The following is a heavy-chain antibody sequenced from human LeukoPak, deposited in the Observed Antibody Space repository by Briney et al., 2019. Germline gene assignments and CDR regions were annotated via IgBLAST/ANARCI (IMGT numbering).Heavy chain of an antibody. Sequence: SETLSLTCTVSGDSISSYYWTWIRQPPGKGLDWIGNIYYSGNSNYNPSLKSRATISIDTSKNQFSLKLSSVTAADTAVYYCARAFWRANWFDPWGQGTPVTVSS. CDR3: ARAFWRANWFDP. CDR1: GDSISSYY. J-gene: IGHJ5*02. V-gene: IGHV4-59*01. CDR2: IYYSGNS. D-gene: IGHD3-3*01.